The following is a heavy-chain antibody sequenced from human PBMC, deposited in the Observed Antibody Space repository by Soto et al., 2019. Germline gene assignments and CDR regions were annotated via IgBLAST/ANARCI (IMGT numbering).Heavy chain of an antibody. D-gene: IGHD1-7*01. CDR2: VSYSGNT. J-gene: IGHJ6*02. V-gene: IGHV4-59*01. CDR1: GASMTNSS. Sequence: SETLCLTCTVSGASMTNSSWHWIRQPPGKGLEWVGYVSYSGNTRHNPSLKNRVTISVDSSKNRFYLKLTSVTAADTALYYCARDRTSFGLHVWGQGTKVTVS. CDR3: ARDRTSFGLHV.